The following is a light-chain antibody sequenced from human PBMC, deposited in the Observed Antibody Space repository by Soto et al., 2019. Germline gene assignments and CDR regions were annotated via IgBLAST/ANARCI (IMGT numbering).Light chain of an antibody. J-gene: IGKJ1*01. CDR2: KAS. V-gene: IGKV1-5*03. Sequence: DIQMTQSPSTLSASVGDRVTITCRASQRISNWLAWYQQKPGKAPKLLIYKASSLESGVPSRFRGSGSGTEFTLTISSLQPDDFATYYCQQYKSYSHTFGQGTKVEIK. CDR3: QQYKSYSHT. CDR1: QRISNW.